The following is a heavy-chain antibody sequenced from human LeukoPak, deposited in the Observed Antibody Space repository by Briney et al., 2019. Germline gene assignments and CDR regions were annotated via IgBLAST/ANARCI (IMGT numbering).Heavy chain of an antibody. CDR3: ARVGYSDFWSGYYWDY. CDR2: ISSSGSTI. J-gene: IGHJ4*02. D-gene: IGHD3-3*01. Sequence: GGSLRLSCAASGFTFSDYYMSWIRQAPGKGLEWVSYISSSGSTIYYADSVKGRFIISRDNARNSLYLQMNSLRAEDTAVYYYARVGYSDFWSGYYWDYWGQGTLATVSS. V-gene: IGHV3-11*04. CDR1: GFTFSDYY.